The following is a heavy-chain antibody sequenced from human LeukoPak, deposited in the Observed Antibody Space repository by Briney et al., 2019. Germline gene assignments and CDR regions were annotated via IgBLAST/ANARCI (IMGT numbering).Heavy chain of an antibody. J-gene: IGHJ4*02. V-gene: IGHV3-23*01. CDR2: ISGSSSTT. Sequence: GGSLRLSCAASGFTFSNYGTTWVRQAPGKWLGWDAVISGSSSTTFYADSVKGRFSITRDNSKDTLYLHMNTLRAEDTAVYHCAKPPPMRSGGTCYSAFDDWGQGTLVTVSS. CDR1: GFTFSNYG. D-gene: IGHD2-15*01. CDR3: AKPPPMRSGGTCYSAFDD.